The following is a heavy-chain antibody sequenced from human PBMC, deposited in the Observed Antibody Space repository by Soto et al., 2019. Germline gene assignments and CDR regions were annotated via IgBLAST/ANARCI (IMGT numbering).Heavy chain of an antibody. CDR3: ARDRLATWFDP. J-gene: IGHJ5*02. CDR2: IYYSGST. D-gene: IGHD3-9*01. V-gene: IGHV4-59*01. CDR1: GGSISSYY. Sequence: ASETLSLTCTVSGGSISSYYWNWIRQPPGKGLEWIGYIYYSGSTKYNPSLKSRVTISVDTSKNQFSLKLSSVTAADTAVYYCARDRLATWFDPWGQGTLVTVSS.